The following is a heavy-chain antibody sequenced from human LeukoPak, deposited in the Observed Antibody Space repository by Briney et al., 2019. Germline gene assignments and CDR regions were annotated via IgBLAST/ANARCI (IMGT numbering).Heavy chain of an antibody. CDR1: GFTFSTYW. D-gene: IGHD2-8*02. J-gene: IGHJ2*01. CDR3: ARDGRIERGDWWLDL. Sequence: GGSLRLSCVVSGFTFSTYWMYWVRQAPGKGLVWVSRINGDGSSTTYADSVKGRFTISRDNAKNTLYLQMNSLRAEDTAVYFCARDGRIERGDWWLDLWAVAPWSLSPQ. V-gene: IGHV3-74*01. CDR2: INGDGSST.